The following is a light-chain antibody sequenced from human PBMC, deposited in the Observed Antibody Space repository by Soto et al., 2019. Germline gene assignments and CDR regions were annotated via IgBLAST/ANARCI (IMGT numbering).Light chain of an antibody. CDR2: DNN. Sequence: QSVLTQPPSVSAAPGQKVTISCSGSSSNIGKNYVSWYQQLPGTAPKLLIYDNNKRPSGIPDRFSGSKSGTSATLGITGLQTGDEADYYCGTWDSILSANWVFGGGTKVTVL. J-gene: IGLJ3*02. V-gene: IGLV1-51*01. CDR1: SSNIGKNY. CDR3: GTWDSILSANWV.